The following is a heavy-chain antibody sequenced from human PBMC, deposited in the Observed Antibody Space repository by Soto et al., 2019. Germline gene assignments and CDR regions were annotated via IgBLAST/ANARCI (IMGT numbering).Heavy chain of an antibody. CDR1: CGSISSGDYY. J-gene: IGHJ6*02. D-gene: IGHD3-10*01. CDR3: ARDQGDGWPMGPLGMDV. Sequence: SETLSLTCTVSCGSISSGDYYWSWIRQPPGKGLEWIGYIYYSGSTYYNPSLKSRVTISVDTSKNQFSLKLSSVTAADTAVYYCARDQGDGWPMGPLGMDVWGQGTTVTVSS. V-gene: IGHV4-30-4*01. CDR2: IYYSGST.